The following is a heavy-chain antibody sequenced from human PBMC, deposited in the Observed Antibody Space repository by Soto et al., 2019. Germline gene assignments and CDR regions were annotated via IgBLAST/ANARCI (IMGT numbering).Heavy chain of an antibody. CDR3: AKQPQSYGDGYWAYFDY. V-gene: IGHV3-7*01. D-gene: IGHD4-17*01. J-gene: IGHJ4*02. CDR1: GFTFTSYW. CDR2: IKQDGSEK. Sequence: VQLVESGGSLVQPGGSLRLSCVASGFTFTSYWMTWVRQSPGKGLEWVANIKQDGSEKYYVDSVKARFTISRDNAKNSVSLEMNSLRGEDTAVYYCAKQPQSYGDGYWAYFDYWGQGTLVTVSS.